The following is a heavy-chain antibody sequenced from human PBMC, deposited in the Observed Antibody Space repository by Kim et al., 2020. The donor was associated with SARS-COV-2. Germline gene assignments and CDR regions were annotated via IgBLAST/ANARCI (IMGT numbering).Heavy chain of an antibody. V-gene: IGHV1-18*01. Sequence: ASVKVSCKASGYTFTSYGISWVRQAPGPGLEWMGWDSAYNGNTNYAQKVQGRVTMTTDTSTSTAYMELRRLRSDDAAVYYWENDAALWYYYDSSGSFFDFWGQGTLVTVSS. D-gene: IGHD3-22*01. CDR3: ENDAALWYYYDSSGSFFDF. CDR2: DSAYNGNT. J-gene: IGHJ5*01. CDR1: GYTFTSYG.